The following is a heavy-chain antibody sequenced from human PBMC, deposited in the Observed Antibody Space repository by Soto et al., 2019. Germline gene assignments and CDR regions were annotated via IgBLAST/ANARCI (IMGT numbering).Heavy chain of an antibody. CDR2: IYYSGST. V-gene: IGHV4-31*03. CDR1: GGSISSGDYY. J-gene: IGHJ4*02. D-gene: IGHD3-9*01. Sequence: TSETLSLTCTVSGGSISSGDYYWSWIRQHPGKGLEWIGYIYYSGSTYYNPSLKSRVTISVDTSKNQFSLKLSSVTAADTAVYYCARAFDSLTRCSFDYWGQATLVTVSS. CDR3: ARAFDSLTRCSFDY.